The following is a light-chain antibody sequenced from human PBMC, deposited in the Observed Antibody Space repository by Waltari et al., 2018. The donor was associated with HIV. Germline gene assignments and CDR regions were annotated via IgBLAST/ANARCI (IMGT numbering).Light chain of an antibody. CDR1: SRAVGGYNY. V-gene: IGLV2-14*01. CDR2: EVS. CDR3: SSYTSSSTLV. J-gene: IGLJ1*01. Sequence: QSALTQPASVSGSPGQSITISCTGTSRAVGGYNYVSWFQQHPGKAPQLMIYEVSNRPSWVSNRFSGSKSGNTASLTISGLQAEDEADYYCSSYTSSSTLVFGTGTKVTVL.